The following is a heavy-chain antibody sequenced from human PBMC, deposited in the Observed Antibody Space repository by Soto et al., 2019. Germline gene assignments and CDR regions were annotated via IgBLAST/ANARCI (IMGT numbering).Heavy chain of an antibody. Sequence: QVQLQESGPGLVKPSQTLSLTCPVSGGSISSGGYYWSWIRQHPGTGLEWIGYIDYSGSTYYNPSLKSRVTISVDQSKNQFSLKLSSVTAADTAVYYCARSMVRGVVFDYWGQGTLVTVSS. CDR3: ARSMVRGVVFDY. CDR1: GGSISSGGYY. J-gene: IGHJ4*02. V-gene: IGHV4-31*03. CDR2: IDYSGST. D-gene: IGHD3-10*01.